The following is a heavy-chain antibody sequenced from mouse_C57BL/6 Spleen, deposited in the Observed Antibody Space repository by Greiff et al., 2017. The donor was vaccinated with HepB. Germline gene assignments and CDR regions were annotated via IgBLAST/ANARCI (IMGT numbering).Heavy chain of an antibody. Sequence: QVQLQQSGAELVRPGTSVKLSCKASGYTFTSYWMHWVKQRPGQGLEWIGVIDPSDSYTNYNQKFKGKATLTVDTSSSTAYMQLSSLTSEDSAVYYCARGGIDGYYWYFDVWGTGTTVTVSS. J-gene: IGHJ1*03. CDR2: IDPSDSYT. CDR1: GYTFTSYW. D-gene: IGHD2-3*01. V-gene: IGHV1-59*01. CDR3: ARGGIDGYYWYFDV.